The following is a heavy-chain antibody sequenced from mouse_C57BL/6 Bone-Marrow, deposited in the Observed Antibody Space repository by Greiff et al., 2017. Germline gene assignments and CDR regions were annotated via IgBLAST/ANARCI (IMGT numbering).Heavy chain of an antibody. CDR1: GFSLTSYG. CDR2: IWRGGST. CDR3: IYYYGSSYVDY. D-gene: IGHD1-1*01. V-gene: IGHV2-5*01. Sequence: QVQLQQSGPGLVQPSQSLSITCTVSGFSLTSYGVHWVRQSPGKGLEWLGVIWRGGSTDYNAAFMSRLSITKDNSKSQVFFKMNSLQADDTAIYFPIYYYGSSYVDYWGQGTTLTVSS. J-gene: IGHJ2*01.